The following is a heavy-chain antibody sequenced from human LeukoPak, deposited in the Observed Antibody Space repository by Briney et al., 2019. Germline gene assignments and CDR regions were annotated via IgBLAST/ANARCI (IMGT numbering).Heavy chain of an antibody. D-gene: IGHD4-23*01. V-gene: IGHV3-9*01. Sequence: GGSLRLSCAASGFTFDDYAMHWVRQAPGNGLEWVSGISWNSGSIGYADSVKGRFTISRDNAKNSLYLQMNSLRAEDTALYYCAKDINSASRYYFDYWGQGTLVTVSS. CDR3: AKDINSASRYYFDY. J-gene: IGHJ4*02. CDR1: GFTFDDYA. CDR2: ISWNSGSI.